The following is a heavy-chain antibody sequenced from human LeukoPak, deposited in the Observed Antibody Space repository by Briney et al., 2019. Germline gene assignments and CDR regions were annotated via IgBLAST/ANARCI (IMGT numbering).Heavy chain of an antibody. CDR3: ARDLAPAAGYYYYGMDV. CDR1: GGTFSSYA. V-gene: IGHV1-69*04. J-gene: IGHJ6*02. Sequence: SVKVSCKASGGTFSSYAISWVRQAPGQGLEWMGRIIPILGIANYAQKFQGRVTITADKSTSTAYMELSSLRSEDTAVYYCARDLAPAAGYYYYGMDVWGQGTTVTVSS. D-gene: IGHD2-2*01. CDR2: IIPILGIA.